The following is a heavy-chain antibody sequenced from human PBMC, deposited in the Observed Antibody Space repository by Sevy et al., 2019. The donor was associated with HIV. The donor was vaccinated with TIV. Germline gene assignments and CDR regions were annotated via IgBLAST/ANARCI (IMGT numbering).Heavy chain of an antibody. CDR3: AKASIEVAATTGGVFDY. V-gene: IGHV3-23*01. CDR1: GFTSSSYA. D-gene: IGHD6-19*01. Sequence: QLGGPLRLSCVASGFTSSSYAMSWVRQAPGKGLEWVSSISESGAMTYYADSVKGRFTISRDNSKSTLYLQMNSLRVEDTAIYYCAKASIEVAATTGGVFDYWGQGTLVTVSS. CDR2: ISESGAMT. J-gene: IGHJ4*02.